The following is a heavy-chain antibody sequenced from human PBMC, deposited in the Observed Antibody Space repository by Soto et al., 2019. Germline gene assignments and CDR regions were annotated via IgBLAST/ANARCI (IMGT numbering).Heavy chain of an antibody. CDR2: IYPDDSDT. J-gene: IGHJ4*02. D-gene: IGHD3-9*01. CDR3: ARRDMLTGYVYFDY. Sequence: GASLKISCQASGYTFTKYWVGWVRQMPGKGLEWMGIIYPDDSDTRYSPSFQGHVTISADKSISTAYLQWSSLKASDSATYYCARRDMLTGYVYFDYWGQGTQVTVSS. CDR1: GYTFTKYW. V-gene: IGHV5-51*01.